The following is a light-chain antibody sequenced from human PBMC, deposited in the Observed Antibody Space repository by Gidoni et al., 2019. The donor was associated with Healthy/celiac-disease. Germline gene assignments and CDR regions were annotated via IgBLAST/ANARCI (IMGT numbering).Light chain of an antibody. CDR1: QSISSW. CDR2: DAS. V-gene: IGKV1-5*01. CDR3: QQYNSYWT. Sequence: DIQMTQSPSTLSASVGDRVTITCRASQSISSWLAWYQQKPGKAPKLLIYDASSLESGVPSRCSGSGSGTEFTLTISSLQPADFATYYCQQYNSYWTFGQGTKVEIK. J-gene: IGKJ1*01.